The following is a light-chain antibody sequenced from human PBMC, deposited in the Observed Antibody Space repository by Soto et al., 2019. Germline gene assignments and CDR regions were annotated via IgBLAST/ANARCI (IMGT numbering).Light chain of an antibody. V-gene: IGKV3-20*01. CDR2: GAS. J-gene: IGKJ2*01. CDR3: QQCQTSPPSYT. Sequence: EIVLTQSPGTLSLSPGERATLSCRASQSLTSDYLAWYQQKPGQPPRLLIYGASSRAAGIPDRLSGSGSGTYVTPTISTLESEEFAVYSCQQCQTSPPSYTFGQGTKLEI. CDR1: QSLTSDY.